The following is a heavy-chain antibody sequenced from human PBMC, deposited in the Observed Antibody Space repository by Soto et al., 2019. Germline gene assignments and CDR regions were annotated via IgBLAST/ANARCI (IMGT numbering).Heavy chain of an antibody. CDR3: ERLNRYDFIEFDP. Sequence: XESLKISWKCSGNSFTSYWVGWVLQMPGKGLEWMGIIYPGDSDTRYSPSFQGQVTISADKSISTAYLQWSSLKASDTAMYYCERLNRYDFIEFDPWGQGTLVTVSS. CDR2: IYPGDSDT. CDR1: GNSFTSYW. V-gene: IGHV5-51*01. D-gene: IGHD3-3*01. J-gene: IGHJ5*02.